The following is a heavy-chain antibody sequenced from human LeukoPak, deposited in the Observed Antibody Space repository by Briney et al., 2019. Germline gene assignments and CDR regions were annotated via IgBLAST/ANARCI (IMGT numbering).Heavy chain of an antibody. V-gene: IGHV5-51*01. CDR2: IYPGDSDT. J-gene: IGHJ6*03. CDR1: GYSFTSYW. Sequence: GESLKISCKGSGYSFTSYWIGWVRQMPGRGLEWMGIIYPGDSDTRYSPSFQGQVTISADKSISTAYLQWSSLKASDTAMYYCARGSGYCSSTSCLMDYYYYMDVWGKGTTVTVSS. CDR3: ARGSGYCSSTSCLMDYYYYMDV. D-gene: IGHD2-2*01.